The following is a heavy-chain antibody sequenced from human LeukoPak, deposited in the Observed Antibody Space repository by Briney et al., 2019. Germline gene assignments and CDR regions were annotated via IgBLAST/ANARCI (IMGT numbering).Heavy chain of an antibody. CDR1: GYSFTSYW. V-gene: IGHV5-51*01. CDR3: ARLGYCGGDCYRTTRGYFQH. J-gene: IGHJ1*01. Sequence: GESLKISCKGSGYSFTSYWIGWVRQMPGKGLEWMGILYPGDSDTRYSPSFQGQVTISADKSISTAYLQWSSLKASDTAIYYCARLGYCGGDCYRTTRGYFQHWGQGTLVTVSS. D-gene: IGHD2-21*02. CDR2: LYPGDSDT.